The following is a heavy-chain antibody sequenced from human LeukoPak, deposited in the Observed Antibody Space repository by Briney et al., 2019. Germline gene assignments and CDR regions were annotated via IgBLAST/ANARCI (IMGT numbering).Heavy chain of an antibody. CDR2: ISSSGSTI. CDR1: GFTFSDYY. D-gene: IGHD3-10*01. CDR3: ARDSYGSGSYYPFDY. V-gene: IGHV3-11*01. J-gene: IGHJ4*02. Sequence: GGSLRLSCAASGFTFSDYYMSWIRQAPGKGLEWVSYISSSGSTIYYADSVKGRFTISGDNAKNSLYLQMNSLRPEDTAVYYCARDSYGSGSYYPFDYWGQGTLVTVSS.